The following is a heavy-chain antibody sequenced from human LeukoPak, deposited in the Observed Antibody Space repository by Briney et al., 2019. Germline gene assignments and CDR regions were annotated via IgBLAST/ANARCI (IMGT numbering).Heavy chain of an antibody. J-gene: IGHJ4*02. V-gene: IGHV4-59*08. Sequence: SETLSLTCTVSGGSISSYYWSWIRQPPGKGLEWIGYIYYSGSTNYNPSLKSRVTISVGTSKNQFSLKLSSVTAADTAVYYCARGIAAAGTEGYYFDYWGQGTLVTVSS. CDR1: GGSISSYY. CDR3: ARGIAAAGTEGYYFDY. CDR2: IYYSGST. D-gene: IGHD6-13*01.